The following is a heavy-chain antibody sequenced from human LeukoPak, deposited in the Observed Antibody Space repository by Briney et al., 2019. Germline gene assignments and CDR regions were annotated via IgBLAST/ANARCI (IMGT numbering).Heavy chain of an antibody. CDR2: IWYDGSNK. V-gene: IGHV3-33*01. CDR3: ATYHDSGSFVGAFDL. D-gene: IGHD6-19*01. CDR1: GFTFSSYG. Sequence: GGSLRLSCAASGFTFSSYGMHWVRQAPGKGLEWVAVIWYDGSNKYYADSVKGRFTISRDNSKNTVYLQMNSLRAEDTAVYYCATYHDSGSFVGAFDLWGQGTMVTVSS. J-gene: IGHJ3*01.